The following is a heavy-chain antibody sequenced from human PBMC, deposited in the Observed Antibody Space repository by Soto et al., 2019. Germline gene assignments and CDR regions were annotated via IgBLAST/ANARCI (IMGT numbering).Heavy chain of an antibody. Sequence: PGESLKISCKGSGYSFTSYWIGWVRQMPGKGLEWMGIIYPGDSDTRYSPSFQGQVTISADKSISTAYLQWSSLKASDTAMYYCATTYYFVSWSYAAPPYGQAVWGQGT. V-gene: IGHV5-51*01. D-gene: IGHD3-10*01. CDR3: ATTYYFVSWSYAAPPYGQAV. J-gene: IGHJ3*01. CDR2: IYPGDSDT. CDR1: GYSFTSYW.